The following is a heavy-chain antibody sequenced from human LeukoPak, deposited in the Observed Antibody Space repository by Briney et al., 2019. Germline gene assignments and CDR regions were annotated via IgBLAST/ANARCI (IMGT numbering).Heavy chain of an antibody. CDR3: AKEPMRLECYFDY. CDR1: GFTFSSYG. D-gene: IGHD5-12*01. V-gene: IGHV3-30*18. CDR2: ISYDGSNK. J-gene: IGHJ4*02. Sequence: GGSLRLSCAASGFTFSSYGMHWVRQAPGKGLEWVAVISYDGSNKYYADSVKGRFTISRDNSKNTLYLRMNSLRAEDTAVYYCAKEPMRLECYFDYWGQGTLVTVSS.